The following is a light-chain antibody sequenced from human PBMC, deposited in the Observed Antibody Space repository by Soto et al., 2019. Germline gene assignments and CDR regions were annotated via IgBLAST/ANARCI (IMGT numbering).Light chain of an antibody. CDR3: HQANRFPIT. V-gene: IGKV1-12*01. Sequence: DIQMTQSPSFVSASVGDRVTVTCRASQDISSWLAWYQQKPGKAHKLLIYTTSTLGSVVPSRFSGSRSGTDFTLTISGMQPEDFETYYCHQANRFPITFGQGTRLEIK. J-gene: IGKJ5*01. CDR2: TTS. CDR1: QDISSW.